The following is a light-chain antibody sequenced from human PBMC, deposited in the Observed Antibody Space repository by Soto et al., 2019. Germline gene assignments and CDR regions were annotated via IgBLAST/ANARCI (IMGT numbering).Light chain of an antibody. CDR1: QSVSSS. CDR3: QQYNNWPPYT. Sequence: EIVMTQSPGTLSVSPGERATLSCRASQSVSSSLAWYQQRPGQAPRLLIYGASTRATGVPARFSGSGSGTEFTLTITSLQSEDFAVYYCQQYNNWPPYTFRQGTKLQIK. V-gene: IGKV3-15*01. J-gene: IGKJ2*01. CDR2: GAS.